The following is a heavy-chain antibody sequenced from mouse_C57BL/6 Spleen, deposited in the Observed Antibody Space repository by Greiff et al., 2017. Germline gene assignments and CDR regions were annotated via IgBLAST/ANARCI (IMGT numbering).Heavy chain of an antibody. Sequence: VQLQQSGAELVRPGASVTLSCKASGYTFTDCEMHWVKQTPVHGLEWIGAIDPETGGTAYNQKFKGKAILTADKSSSTAYMELRSLTSEDSAVYYCTRGRLRRGYAMDYWGQGTSVTVSS. CDR3: TRGRLRRGYAMDY. D-gene: IGHD2-4*01. J-gene: IGHJ4*01. V-gene: IGHV1-15*01. CDR1: GYTFTDCE. CDR2: IDPETGGT.